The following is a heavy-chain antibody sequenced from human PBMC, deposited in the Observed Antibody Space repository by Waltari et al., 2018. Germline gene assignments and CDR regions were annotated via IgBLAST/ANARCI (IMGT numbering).Heavy chain of an antibody. CDR3: GSWAGYSK. V-gene: IGHV1-8*02. Sequence: QVQLVQSGAEVKKPGSSVKVSCKASGGTFSSYAISWVRQAPGQGLEWMGWMNPNSGNTGYAQQFQGRVAMTRNTSISTAYMELSSLTSEDTAVYYCGSWAGYSKWGQGTLVTVSS. CDR2: MNPNSGNT. CDR1: GGTFSSYA. J-gene: IGHJ4*02. D-gene: IGHD4-4*01.